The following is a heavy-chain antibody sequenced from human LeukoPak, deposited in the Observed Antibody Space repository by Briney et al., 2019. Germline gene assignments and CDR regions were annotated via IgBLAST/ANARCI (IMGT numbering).Heavy chain of an antibody. CDR1: GFTVSSNY. CDR2: IYSGGNT. D-gene: IGHD6-13*01. V-gene: IGHV3-66*01. Sequence: GGSLRLSCAASGFTVSSNYMSWVRQAPGKGLEWVSAIYSGGNTYYADSVKGRFTISRDSSKNTLYLQMNSLRAEDTAVYYCASVYSSSWYGMDVWGQGTTVTVSS. J-gene: IGHJ6*02. CDR3: ASVYSSSWYGMDV.